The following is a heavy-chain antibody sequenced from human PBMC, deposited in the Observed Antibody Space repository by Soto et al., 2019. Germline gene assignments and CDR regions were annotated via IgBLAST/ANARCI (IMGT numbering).Heavy chain of an antibody. CDR2: IFHEGNI. J-gene: IGHJ4*02. Sequence: SETLSLTCAVSGGSIASSDWWNWVRQTPEKGLEWIGEIFHEGNIIYNPSLKSRVTISVDKSKSQFSLKLTSVTAADTAVYFCARGGWYVDYWGQGTLVTVSS. CDR3: ARGGWYVDY. V-gene: IGHV4-4*02. D-gene: IGHD6-19*01. CDR1: GGSIASSDW.